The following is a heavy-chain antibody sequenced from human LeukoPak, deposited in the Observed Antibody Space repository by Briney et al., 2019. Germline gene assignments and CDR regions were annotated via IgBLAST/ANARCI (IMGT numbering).Heavy chain of an antibody. D-gene: IGHD1-1*01. CDR3: ARRSPLEGDTFDY. J-gene: IGHJ4*02. CDR2: IYHSGST. CDR1: GGSISSYY. V-gene: IGHV4-59*12. Sequence: SETLSLTCTVSGGSISSYYWSWIRQPPGKGLEWIGSIYHSGSTYYNPSLKSRVTISVDTSKNQFSLNLSSVTAADTAVYYCARRSPLEGDTFDYWGQGTLVTVSS.